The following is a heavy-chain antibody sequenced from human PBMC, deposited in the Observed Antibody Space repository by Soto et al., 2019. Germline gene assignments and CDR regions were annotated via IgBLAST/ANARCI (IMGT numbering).Heavy chain of an antibody. V-gene: IGHV4-59*08. CDR2: IYYSGST. J-gene: IGHJ6*02. Sequence: SETLSLTCTVSGGSISSYYWSWIRQPPGKGLEWIGYIYYSGSTNYNPSLKSRVTISVDTSKNQFSLKLSSVTAADTAVYYCASQYSSSWYQPSAYYYYGMDVWGQGTTVT. CDR3: ASQYSSSWYQPSAYYYYGMDV. CDR1: GGSISSYY. D-gene: IGHD6-13*01.